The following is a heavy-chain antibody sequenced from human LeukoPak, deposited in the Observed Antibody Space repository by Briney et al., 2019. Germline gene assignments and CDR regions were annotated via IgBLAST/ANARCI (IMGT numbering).Heavy chain of an antibody. J-gene: IGHJ5*02. CDR1: GGSISSYY. V-gene: IGHV4-59*08. Sequence: SETLSLTCTVSGGSISSYYWSWIRQPPGKGLEWIGYIYYSGSTYYNPSLKSRVTISVDTSKNQFSLKLSSVTAADTAVYYCARAEYSSSWFLNWFDPWGQGTLVTVSS. CDR3: ARAEYSSSWFLNWFDP. D-gene: IGHD6-13*01. CDR2: IYYSGST.